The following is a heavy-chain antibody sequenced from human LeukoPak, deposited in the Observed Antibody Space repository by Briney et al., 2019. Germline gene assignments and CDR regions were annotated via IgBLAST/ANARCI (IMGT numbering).Heavy chain of an antibody. CDR2: IHHSGRT. J-gene: IGHJ6*03. CDR1: SYSMSSGNY. CDR3: ARDLARESYFYYMDV. D-gene: IGHD2/OR15-2a*01. V-gene: IGHV4-38-2*02. Sequence: SQTLSLTCAVSSYSMSSGNYWGWIRQPPQKGLEWIGRIHHSGRTYYNPSLNSRVTISVDTSKDQFSLKLSSVTAADTAVYYCARDLARESYFYYMDVWGKGTTVTVSS.